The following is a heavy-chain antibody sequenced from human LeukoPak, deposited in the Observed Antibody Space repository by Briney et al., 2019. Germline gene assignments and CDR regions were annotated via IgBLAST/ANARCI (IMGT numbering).Heavy chain of an antibody. CDR3: ATDCSGSSCYPAGFDY. CDR2: IYTGGYT. J-gene: IGHJ4*02. D-gene: IGHD2-15*01. Sequence: SETLSLTCTVSGGSISSSSYYWGWIRQPAGKGLEWIGRIYTGGYTNYNPSVKSRVTMSVDTSKNQFSLKLSSVTAADTAVYYCATDCSGSSCYPAGFDYWGQGILVTVSS. V-gene: IGHV4-61*02. CDR1: GGSISSSSYY.